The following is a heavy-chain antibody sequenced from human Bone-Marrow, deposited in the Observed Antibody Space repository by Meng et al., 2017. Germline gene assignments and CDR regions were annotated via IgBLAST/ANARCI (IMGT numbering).Heavy chain of an antibody. J-gene: IGHJ3*02. V-gene: IGHV4-61*02. CDR1: GGPISSGSYN. CDR3: ARDDRRIYDYVWGSYRYGWAFDT. CDR2: IYTSGST. D-gene: IGHD3-16*02. Sequence: SETLSPTCTAPGGPISSGSYNWSWIRQPAGKGLERIGRIYTSGSTNYNPSLKSRVTISVDASKNQFSLKLSSVTAAATAVYYCARDDRRIYDYVWGSYRYGWAFDTWGQGTMVTVSS.